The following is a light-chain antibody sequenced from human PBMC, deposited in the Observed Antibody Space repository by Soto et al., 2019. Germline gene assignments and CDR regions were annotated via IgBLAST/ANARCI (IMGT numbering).Light chain of an antibody. J-gene: IGKJ1*01. Sequence: EIVLTQSPATLSLSPGERATLSCRASQSVRGYLAWYQQKLGQAPRLLISDAYNRAAGVPARFSGSGSGADFTLTISRLEPEDFAVHYCQQYGSSPWTFGQGTKVDIK. V-gene: IGKV3-20*01. CDR3: QQYGSSPWT. CDR1: QSVRGY. CDR2: DAY.